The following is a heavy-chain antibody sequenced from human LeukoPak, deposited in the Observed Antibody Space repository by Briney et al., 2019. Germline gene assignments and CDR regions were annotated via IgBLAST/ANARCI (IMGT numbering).Heavy chain of an antibody. Sequence: PGGSLRLSCAASGFTFSSYWMSWVRQAPGKGLEWVANIKQDGSEKYYVDSVKGRFTISRDNAKNSLYLQMNSLRAEDTAVYYCARVGILLWFGELPYYFDYWGQGTLVTVSS. D-gene: IGHD3-10*01. J-gene: IGHJ4*02. V-gene: IGHV3-7*01. CDR2: IKQDGSEK. CDR1: GFTFSSYW. CDR3: ARVGILLWFGELPYYFDY.